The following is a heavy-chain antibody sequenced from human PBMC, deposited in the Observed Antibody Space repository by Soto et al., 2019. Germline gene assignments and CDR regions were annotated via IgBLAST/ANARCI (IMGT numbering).Heavy chain of an antibody. J-gene: IGHJ5*02. D-gene: IGHD5-18*01. CDR3: ARGGGYTASGGNSGFWFDP. V-gene: IGHV4-31*03. CDR2: ISSSGSA. CDR1: NESMSSGGYF. Sequence: PSETLSLTCTVSNESMSSGGYFWVWIRQHPGKGLEWIGHISSSGSANPNPSLKSRVSMSVDSSNNQFSLKLTSVTVEDTAVYYCARGGGYTASGGNSGFWFDPWRQGTLVTVSS.